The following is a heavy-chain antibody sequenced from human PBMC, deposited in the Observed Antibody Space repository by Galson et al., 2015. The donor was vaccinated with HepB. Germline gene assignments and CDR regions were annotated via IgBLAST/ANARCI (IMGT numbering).Heavy chain of an antibody. J-gene: IGHJ4*02. V-gene: IGHV3-30*18. CDR3: AKDPYIYSVLAGTMAGFDY. CDR1: GFTFSNYG. CDR2: ISYDGSNK. Sequence: SLRLSCAASGFTFSNYGMHWVRQAPGKGLEWVAVISYDGSNKYYADSVKGRFTISRDNSKNTLYLQMNSLRAEDTALYYFAKDPYIYSVLAGTMAGFDYWGQGTLVTVSS. D-gene: IGHD6-19*01.